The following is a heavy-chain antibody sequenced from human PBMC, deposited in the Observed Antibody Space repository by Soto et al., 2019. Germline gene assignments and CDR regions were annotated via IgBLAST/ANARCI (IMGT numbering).Heavy chain of an antibody. CDR3: ARYTGSSPRDYYYGMEV. J-gene: IGHJ6*02. Sequence: PXESLKISRKGSGYSFTSYLVVWVRQMPGKGLEWMGIIYPGDSDTRYSPSFQGQVTISADKSISTAYLQWSSLKASDTAMYYCARYTGSSPRDYYYGMEVWGQGTTVTSP. CDR1: GYSFTSYL. CDR2: IYPGDSDT. V-gene: IGHV5-51*01. D-gene: IGHD6-6*01.